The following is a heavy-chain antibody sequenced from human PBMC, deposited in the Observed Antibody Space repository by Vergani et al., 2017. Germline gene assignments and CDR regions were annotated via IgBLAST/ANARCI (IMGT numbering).Heavy chain of an antibody. Sequence: EVQLLESGGGLVQPGGSLRLSCAASGFTFSSYAMSWVRQAPGKGLEWVSAISGSGGSTYYADSVKGRFTISRDNSKNTLYLQMNSLRAEDTAVYYFAKGADSGSYSGHYYYMDVWGKGTTVTVSS. CDR3: AKGADSGSYSGHYYYMDV. J-gene: IGHJ6*03. CDR2: ISGSGGST. CDR1: GFTFSSYA. D-gene: IGHD1-26*01. V-gene: IGHV3-23*01.